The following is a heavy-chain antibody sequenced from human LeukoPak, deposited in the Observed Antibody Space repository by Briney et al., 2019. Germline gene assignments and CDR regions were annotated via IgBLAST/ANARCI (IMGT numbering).Heavy chain of an antibody. CDR2: ISGSGGST. CDR3: AKTIVEDTQAGYFDY. CDR1: GFTFSSYA. D-gene: IGHD3-22*01. V-gene: IGHV3-23*01. J-gene: IGHJ4*02. Sequence: PGGSLRLSCAASGFTFSSYAMSWVRQAPGKGLEWVSAISGSGGSTYYADSVKGRFTISRDNSKNTLYLQMNSLRAEDTAVYYCAKTIVEDTQAGYFDYWGQGTLVTVSS.